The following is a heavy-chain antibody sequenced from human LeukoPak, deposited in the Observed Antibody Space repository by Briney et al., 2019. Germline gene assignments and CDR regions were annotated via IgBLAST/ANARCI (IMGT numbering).Heavy chain of an antibody. D-gene: IGHD1-26*01. CDR3: ARLNHELRGASDI. CDR1: GYSFTSYW. J-gene: IGHJ3*02. Sequence: PGESLKISCKGSGYSFTSYWIGWVRQVPRKGLEWMGIIYPGYSDTRYSPSFQGQVNVSAGKSIYTAYLQWRSLKASDTAMYDSARLNHELRGASDISGQGTMVSVSS. V-gene: IGHV5-51*01. CDR2: IYPGYSDT.